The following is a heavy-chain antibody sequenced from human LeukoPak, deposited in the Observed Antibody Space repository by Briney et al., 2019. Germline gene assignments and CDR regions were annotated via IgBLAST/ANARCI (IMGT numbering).Heavy chain of an antibody. CDR2: INSDGTTT. CDR3: AREGDSSGYYTKFFSYGMDV. V-gene: IGHV3-74*01. Sequence: PGGSLRLSCAASGFTFSSYLMHWVRQAPGKGLVWVSRINSDGTTTSYADSVKGRFTISRDNAKNTLYLQMNSLRAEDTAVYYCAREGDSSGYYTKFFSYGMDVWGQGTTVTVSS. D-gene: IGHD3-22*01. J-gene: IGHJ6*02. CDR1: GFTFSSYL.